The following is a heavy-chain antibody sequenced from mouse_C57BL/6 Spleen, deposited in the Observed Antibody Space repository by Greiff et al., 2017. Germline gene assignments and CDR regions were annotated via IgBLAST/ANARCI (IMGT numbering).Heavy chain of an antibody. CDR3: ARSEGPHAMDY. CDR1: GYAFSSYW. Sequence: QVHVKQSGAELVKPGASVKISCKASGYAFSSYWMNWVKQRPGKGLEWIGQIYPGDGDTNYNGKFKGKATLTADKSSSTAYMQLSSLTSEDSAVYFCARSEGPHAMDYWGQGTSVTVSS. D-gene: IGHD3-3*01. CDR2: IYPGDGDT. V-gene: IGHV1-80*01. J-gene: IGHJ4*01.